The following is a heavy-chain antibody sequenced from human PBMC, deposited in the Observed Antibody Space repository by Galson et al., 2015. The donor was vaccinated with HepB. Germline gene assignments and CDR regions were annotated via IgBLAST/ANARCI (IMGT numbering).Heavy chain of an antibody. Sequence: SVKVSCKASGYTFTSYYMHWVRQAPGQGLEWMGIINPSGGSTSYAQKFQGRVTMTRDTSTSTVYMELSSLRSEDTAVYYCARGPSRDDFWSGYYTGISFLDSTPVAGGWFDPWGQGTLVTVSS. V-gene: IGHV1-46*01. CDR2: INPSGGST. D-gene: IGHD3-3*01. CDR3: ARGPSRDDFWSGYYTGISFLDSTPVAGGWFDP. CDR1: GYTFTSYY. J-gene: IGHJ5*02.